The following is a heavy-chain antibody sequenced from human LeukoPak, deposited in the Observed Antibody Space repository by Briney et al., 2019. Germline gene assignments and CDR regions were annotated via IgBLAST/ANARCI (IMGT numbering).Heavy chain of an antibody. V-gene: IGHV1-18*01. CDR3: ARTLAVGAPEFDY. CDR2: ISAYNGNT. D-gene: IGHD1-26*01. CDR1: GYTFTSYG. J-gene: IGHJ4*02. Sequence: ASVKVSCKASGYTFTSYGITWVRQAPGQGPGQGLEWMGWISAYNGNTNYAQKLQGRVTMTTDTSTSTAYMELRSLRSDDTAVYYCARTLAVGAPEFDYWGQGTLVTVSS.